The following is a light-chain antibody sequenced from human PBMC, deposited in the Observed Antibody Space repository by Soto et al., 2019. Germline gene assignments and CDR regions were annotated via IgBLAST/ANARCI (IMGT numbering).Light chain of an antibody. V-gene: IGKV1-39*01. CDR1: QSINRY. Sequence: DIQITQSPSSLSASVGDRVTITCRASQSINRYLNWYQQEPGKAPKFLIYAASSLQSGVPSRFSGSGSGTDFTLTISSLQPEDFATYYCQQSYSTPITFGQGTRLEIK. CDR3: QQSYSTPIT. CDR2: AAS. J-gene: IGKJ5*01.